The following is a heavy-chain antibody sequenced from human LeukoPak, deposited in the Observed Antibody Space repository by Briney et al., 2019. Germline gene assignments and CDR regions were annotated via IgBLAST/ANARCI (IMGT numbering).Heavy chain of an antibody. Sequence: GGSLRLSCAASAFTFSSYWMSWVRQAPGKGLEWVANINQDGSVKYYVDSVKGRFTISRDNAKNSLYLQMNSLRAEDTAVYYCARWLEGSEFDYWGQGNLVTVSS. V-gene: IGHV3-7*01. D-gene: IGHD3-10*01. CDR1: AFTFSSYW. CDR3: ARWLEGSEFDY. J-gene: IGHJ4*02. CDR2: INQDGSVK.